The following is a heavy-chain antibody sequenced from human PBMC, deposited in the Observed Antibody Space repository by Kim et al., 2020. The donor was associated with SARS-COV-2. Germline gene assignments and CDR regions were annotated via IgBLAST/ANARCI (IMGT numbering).Heavy chain of an antibody. CDR3: ARGKIVVVAATHPED. D-gene: IGHD2-2*01. CDR2: ISSSSSYI. J-gene: IGHJ1*01. CDR1: GFTFSSYS. Sequence: GGSLRLSCAASGFTFSSYSMNWVRQAPGKGLEWVSSISSSSSYIDYADSVKGRFTISRDNAKNSLYLQMNSLRAEDTAVYYCARGKIVVVAATHPEDWG. V-gene: IGHV3-21*01.